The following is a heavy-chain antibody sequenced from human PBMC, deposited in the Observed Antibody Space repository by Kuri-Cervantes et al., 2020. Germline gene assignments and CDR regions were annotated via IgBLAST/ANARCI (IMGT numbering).Heavy chain of an antibody. Sequence: SLKISCAASGFTFDDYAMHWVRQAPGKGLEWVSGISWNSGSIGYADSVKGRFTISRDNSKNTLYLQMNSLRAGDTAIYYCAKAGERDYFDYWGQGTLVTVSS. J-gene: IGHJ4*02. CDR2: ISWNSGSI. V-gene: IGHV3-9*01. CDR1: GFTFDDYA. CDR3: AKAGERDYFDY. D-gene: IGHD1-1*01.